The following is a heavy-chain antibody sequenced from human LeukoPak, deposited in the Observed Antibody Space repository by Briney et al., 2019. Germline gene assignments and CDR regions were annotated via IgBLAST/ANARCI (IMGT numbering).Heavy chain of an antibody. CDR2: ISSSSSYI. V-gene: IGHV3-21*01. CDR3: AREAPDSSSGEPGGAFDI. CDR1: GFTFSSYS. Sequence: GGSLRLSCAASGFTFSSYSMNWVRQAPGKGLEWVSSISSSSSYIYYADSVKGRFTISRDNAKNSLYLQMNSLRAEDTAVYYCAREAPDSSSGEPGGAFDIWGQGTMVAVSS. J-gene: IGHJ3*02. D-gene: IGHD6-13*01.